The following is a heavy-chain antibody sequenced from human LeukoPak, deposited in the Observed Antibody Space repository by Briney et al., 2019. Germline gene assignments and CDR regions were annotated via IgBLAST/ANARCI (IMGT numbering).Heavy chain of an antibody. Sequence: ETLSLTCAVYSGSFSGYYWTWFRQPPGKGLEWVSGISGSGGATYYADSVKGRFTISRDDPHNTLYLQMNSLRAEDTAVYFCARGGVDYYGSGTYYLMYYFDYWGQGALVTVSS. CDR3: ARGGVDYYGSGTYYLMYYFDY. CDR2: ISGSGGAT. CDR1: SGSFSGYY. V-gene: IGHV3-23*01. D-gene: IGHD3-10*01. J-gene: IGHJ4*02.